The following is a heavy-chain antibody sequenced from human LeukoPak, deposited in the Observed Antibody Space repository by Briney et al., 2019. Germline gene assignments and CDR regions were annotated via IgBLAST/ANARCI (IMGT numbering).Heavy chain of an antibody. Sequence: SETLSLTCTVSGGSINNYYWSWIRQPPGKGLEWIGYIYYSGSTNYNPSLKSRVTISVDTSKNQFSLKLSSVTAADTAVYYCARDQYYYVSGNYYRLDAFDIWGQGTMVTVSS. CDR2: IYYSGST. J-gene: IGHJ3*02. CDR1: GGSINNYY. D-gene: IGHD3-10*01. V-gene: IGHV4-59*01. CDR3: ARDQYYYVSGNYYRLDAFDI.